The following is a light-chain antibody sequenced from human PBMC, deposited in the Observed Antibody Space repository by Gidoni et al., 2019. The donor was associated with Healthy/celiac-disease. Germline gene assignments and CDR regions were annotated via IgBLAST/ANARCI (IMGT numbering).Light chain of an antibody. J-gene: IGKJ4*01. CDR3: QQYNNRPPLT. V-gene: IGKV3-15*01. Sequence: EIVMTQSPATLSVSPGERATLSCRASQSVSSNLAWYQQKPGQAPRLLIYGASTRATGIPARFSGSGSGTEFTLNIRSLQSEDFAVYYCQQYNNRPPLTFGGGTKVEIK. CDR1: QSVSSN. CDR2: GAS.